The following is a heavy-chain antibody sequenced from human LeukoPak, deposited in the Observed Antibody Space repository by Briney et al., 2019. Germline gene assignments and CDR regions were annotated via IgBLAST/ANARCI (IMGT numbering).Heavy chain of an antibody. CDR2: ISSSSTI. CDR1: GFTFSSYS. J-gene: IGHJ4*02. Sequence: GGSLRLSCAASGFTFSSYSMNWVRQAPGKGLEWVSYISSSSTIYYADSVKGRFTISRDNAKNSLYLQMNSLRAEDTAVYYCARGRGSYAPHFDYWGQGTPVTVSS. CDR3: ARGRGSYAPHFDY. D-gene: IGHD1-26*01. V-gene: IGHV3-48*01.